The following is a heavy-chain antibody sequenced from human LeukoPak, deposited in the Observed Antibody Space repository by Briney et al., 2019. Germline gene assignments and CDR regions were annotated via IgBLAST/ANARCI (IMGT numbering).Heavy chain of an antibody. Sequence: PGGSLRLSCAASGFTFSSYAMHWVRQAPGKGLEWVAVISYDGSNKYYADSVKGRFTISRDNSKNTLYLQMNSLRAEDTAVYYCASLRGGVDYWGQGTLVTVSS. CDR1: GFTFSSYA. V-gene: IGHV3-30*04. J-gene: IGHJ4*02. CDR2: ISYDGSNK. CDR3: ASLRGGVDY.